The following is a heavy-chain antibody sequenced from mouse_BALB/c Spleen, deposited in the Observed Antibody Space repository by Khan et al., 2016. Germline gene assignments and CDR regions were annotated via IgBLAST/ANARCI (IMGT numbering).Heavy chain of an antibody. CDR1: GYSITSDYA. Sequence: EVQLQESGPGLVKPSQSLSLTCTVTGYSITSDYAWNWIRQFPGNKLEWMCYISYSGSTSYNPSLKSRISITRDTSKNQFFLQFNSVTTEDTATYYCTRTDYPDAMDYWGQGTSVTVSS. V-gene: IGHV3-2*02. D-gene: IGHD2-13*01. J-gene: IGHJ4*01. CDR2: ISYSGST. CDR3: TRTDYPDAMDY.